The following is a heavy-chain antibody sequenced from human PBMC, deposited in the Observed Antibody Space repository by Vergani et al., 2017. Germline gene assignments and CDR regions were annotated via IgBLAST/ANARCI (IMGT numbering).Heavy chain of an antibody. V-gene: IGHV1-8*01. J-gene: IGHJ6*03. CDR1: GYTFPSYD. CDR3: ALTRQDFYNWKLGPEVYYDMDV. CDR2: INTNSGTK. D-gene: IGHD1-20*01. Sequence: QVQLVQSGAEVKTPGASVKVSCKASGYTFPSYDINWVRQATGQGLEWMGWINTNSGTKGYDQKIPGRVTMTRHTSRSTAYMGLSSLRSEDTAMYYCALTRQDFYNWKLGPEVYYDMDVWGKGTTVTVSS.